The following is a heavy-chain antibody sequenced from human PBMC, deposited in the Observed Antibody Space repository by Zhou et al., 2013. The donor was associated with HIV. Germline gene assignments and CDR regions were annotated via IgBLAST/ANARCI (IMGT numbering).Heavy chain of an antibody. D-gene: IGHD2-8*01. CDR1: GYTFSQYA. Sequence: QVVLAQSGPVVTKPGTSVKISCETSGYTFSQYAIHWVRQAPGRRFEWLGWITIYNSGTEYAQKFRDRISMTTDASTSTAYLELTSLKSDDTALYYCARVTPVNCKNGVCVGWSDPWGQGTLVTVSS. CDR3: ARVTPVNCKNGVCVGWSDP. CDR2: ITIYNSGT. V-gene: IGHV1-18*01. J-gene: IGHJ5*02.